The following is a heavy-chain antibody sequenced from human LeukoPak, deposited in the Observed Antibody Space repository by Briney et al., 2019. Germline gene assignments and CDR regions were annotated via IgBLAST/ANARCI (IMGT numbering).Heavy chain of an antibody. Sequence: GGSLRLSCAASGFTFSSYAMHWVRQAPGKGLEWVAVISYDGSNKYYADSVKGRFTISRDNSKNTLYLQMNSLRAEDTAVYYCARPKVRYFDWYDAFDIWGQGTMVTVSS. CDR2: ISYDGSNK. D-gene: IGHD3-9*01. CDR3: ARPKVRYFDWYDAFDI. J-gene: IGHJ3*02. V-gene: IGHV3-30*04. CDR1: GFTFSSYA.